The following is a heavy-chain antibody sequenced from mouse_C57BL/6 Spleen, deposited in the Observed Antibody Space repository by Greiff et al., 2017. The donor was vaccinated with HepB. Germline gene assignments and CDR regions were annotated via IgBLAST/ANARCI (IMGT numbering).Heavy chain of an antibody. Sequence: QVHVKQPGTELVKPGASVKLSCKASGYTFTSYWMHWVKQRPGQGLEWIGNINPSNGGTNYNEKFKSKATLTVDKSSSTAYMQLSSLTSEDSAVYYCARVGAFYYGPFFAYWGQGTLVTVSA. V-gene: IGHV1-53*01. CDR1: GYTFTSYW. CDR3: ARVGAFYYGPFFAY. CDR2: INPSNGGT. J-gene: IGHJ3*01. D-gene: IGHD2-1*01.